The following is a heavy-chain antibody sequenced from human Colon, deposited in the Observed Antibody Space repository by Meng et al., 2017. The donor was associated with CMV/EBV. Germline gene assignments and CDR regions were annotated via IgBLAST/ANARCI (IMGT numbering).Heavy chain of an antibody. J-gene: IGHJ5*02. D-gene: IGHD1-26*01. CDR1: GYTFTYYA. CDR2: INAGNGNT. V-gene: IGHV1-3*01. Sequence: SGYTFTYYAIHWVRQAPGQGLEWMGRINAGNGNTDYSPTFQDRLTFSRDTSADTAYMELRSLTSEDTAVYYCARDGGWELPFSIDPWGQGTLVTVSS. CDR3: ARDGGWELPFSIDP.